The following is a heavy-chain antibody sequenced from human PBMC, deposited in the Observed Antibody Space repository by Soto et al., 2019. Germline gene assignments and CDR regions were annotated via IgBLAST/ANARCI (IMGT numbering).Heavy chain of an antibody. J-gene: IGHJ4*02. V-gene: IGHV4-39*07. CDR3: ARLGGYYQSLDS. CDR1: GGSISSSSFH. D-gene: IGHD3-22*01. Sequence: PSETLSLTCTVSGGSISSSSFHWGWIRQPPGKGLEWIGYIYYAGSTSYNPSLKSRVTISIDTSKNEVSLKLTSVTAADTAVYYCARLGGYYQSLDSWGQGTVVTVSS. CDR2: IYYAGST.